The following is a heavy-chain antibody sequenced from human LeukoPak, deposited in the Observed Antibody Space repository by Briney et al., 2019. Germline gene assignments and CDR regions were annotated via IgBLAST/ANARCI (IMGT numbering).Heavy chain of an antibody. CDR1: VFTFSSYG. D-gene: IGHD3-10*01. CDR3: ARDGLLWFGELGERGNFDY. Sequence: GGALRLSCAASVFTFSSYGMHWVRQAPGKGLERVAVIWYDGSNKYYADSVKGRVTISRDNYKNTLYLQKNSLRAEDTAVYYCARDGLLWFGELGERGNFDYWGQGTLVTVSS. J-gene: IGHJ4*02. CDR2: IWYDGSNK. V-gene: IGHV3-33*01.